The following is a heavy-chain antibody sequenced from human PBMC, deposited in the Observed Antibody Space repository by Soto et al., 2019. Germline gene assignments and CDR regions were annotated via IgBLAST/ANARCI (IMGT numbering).Heavy chain of an antibody. J-gene: IGHJ6*02. CDR3: ASPGIPAYYYYYGMDV. V-gene: IGHV1-69*13. D-gene: IGHD6-13*01. Sequence: ASVKVSCKASGGTFSSYAISWVRQAPGQGLEWMGGIIPIFGTANYAQKFQGRVTITADESTSTAYMELSSLRSEDTAVYYCASPGIPAYYYYYGMDVWGQGTTVTVYS. CDR1: GGTFSSYA. CDR2: IIPIFGTA.